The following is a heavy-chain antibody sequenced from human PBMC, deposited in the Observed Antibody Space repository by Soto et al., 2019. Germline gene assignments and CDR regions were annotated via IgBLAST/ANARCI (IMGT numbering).Heavy chain of an antibody. CDR3: ARETGEYYFDY. CDR2: IYYSGSA. V-gene: IGHV4-59*01. J-gene: IGHJ4*02. CDR1: GGSISTYY. Sequence: SETLSLTCTVSGGSISTYYWTWIRQPPGKGLEWIGYIYYSGSANYNPSLKSRVTISVDTSKNQFSLKLSSVTAADTAVYYCARETGEYYFDYWGRGTPVTVSS. D-gene: IGHD7-27*01.